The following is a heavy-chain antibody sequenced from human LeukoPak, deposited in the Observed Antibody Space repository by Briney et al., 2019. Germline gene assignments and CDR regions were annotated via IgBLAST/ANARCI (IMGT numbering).Heavy chain of an antibody. CDR2: IYSGGST. V-gene: IGHV3-53*01. Sequence: TGGSLRLSCAASGFTVSSNYMSWVRQAPGKGLEWVSVIYSGGSTYYADSVKGRFTISRDNSKNTLYLQMNSLRAEDTAVYYCAREGDGYNSDYWGQGTLVTASS. CDR3: AREGDGYNSDY. D-gene: IGHD5-24*01. J-gene: IGHJ4*02. CDR1: GFTVSSNY.